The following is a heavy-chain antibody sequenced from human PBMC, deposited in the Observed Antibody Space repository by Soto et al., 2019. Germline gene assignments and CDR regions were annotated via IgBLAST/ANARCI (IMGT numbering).Heavy chain of an antibody. V-gene: IGHV1-18*01. CDR3: ARDLYGFLEWLLPDYYFDY. J-gene: IGHJ4*02. CDR2: ISAYNGNT. CDR1: VYTFNSYG. D-gene: IGHD3-3*01. Sequence: GPSVTVSCKASVYTFNSYGISWVRQAPGQGLEWMGWISAYNGNTNYAQKLQGRVTMTTDTSTSTAYMELRSLRSDDTAVYYCARDLYGFLEWLLPDYYFDYWGQGTLVTVSS.